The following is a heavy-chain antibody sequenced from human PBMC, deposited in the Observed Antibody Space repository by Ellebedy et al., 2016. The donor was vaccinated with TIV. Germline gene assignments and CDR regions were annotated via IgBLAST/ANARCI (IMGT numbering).Heavy chain of an antibody. D-gene: IGHD4-17*01. CDR2: IYPSDSDP. CDR3: AREGGLGYGDYDWYFDL. CDR1: GYIFPNYG. Sequence: GESLKISCKGSGYIFPNYGIAWVRQMSGKGLEWMGIIYPSDSDPRYNPSFQGHVTISADKSISTAYLQWGSLKASDTAMYYCAREGGLGYGDYDWYFDLWGRGTLVTVSS. J-gene: IGHJ2*01. V-gene: IGHV5-51*01.